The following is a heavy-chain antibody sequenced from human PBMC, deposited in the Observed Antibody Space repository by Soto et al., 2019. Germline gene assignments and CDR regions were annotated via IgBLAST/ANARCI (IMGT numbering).Heavy chain of an antibody. CDR2: FNPNDGST. J-gene: IGHJ4*02. CDR1: GYSFTNYF. Sequence: ASVKVSCKASGYSFTNYFIHWVRQAPGQGLEWMAIFNPNDGSTSSAQRFQGRVTLTSDTPTTTVYMDLSSLTADDTAVYYCARDRRYCSGTSCYSFLGPDYWGQGTLVTVSS. CDR3: ARDRRYCSGTSCYSFLGPDY. V-gene: IGHV1-46*01. D-gene: IGHD2-2*02.